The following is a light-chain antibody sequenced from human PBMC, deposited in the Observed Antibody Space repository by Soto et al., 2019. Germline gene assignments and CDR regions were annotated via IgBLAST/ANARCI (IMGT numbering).Light chain of an antibody. J-gene: IGKJ4*01. CDR2: HAS. CDR3: QQYYNFVT. V-gene: IGKV1-5*01. CDR1: QSISSW. Sequence: DIQMTQSPSTLSASVGDRVTITCRASQSISSWLAWYQRKPGKAPKLLIYHASSLESGVPSRFSGSGSGTEFTLTISSLQPDDFATYYCQQYYNFVTFGGGTKVEIK.